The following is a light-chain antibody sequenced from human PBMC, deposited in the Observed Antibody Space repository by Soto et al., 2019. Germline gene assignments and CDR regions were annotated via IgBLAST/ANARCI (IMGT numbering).Light chain of an antibody. J-gene: IGKJ1*01. Sequence: EIVMMQSPATLSVSPGERATLSCRASQIIANNLAWYQQKPGQAPRLLIYGASTRAPGIPARFSGSGSGTEFTLTISSLQSEDFAIYYCQHYNNWPPWTFGQGTKVDIK. CDR3: QHYNNWPPWT. CDR1: QIIANN. CDR2: GAS. V-gene: IGKV3-15*01.